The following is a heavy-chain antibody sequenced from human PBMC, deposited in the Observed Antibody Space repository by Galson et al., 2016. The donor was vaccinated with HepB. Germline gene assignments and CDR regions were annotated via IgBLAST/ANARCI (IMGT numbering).Heavy chain of an antibody. V-gene: IGHV4-30-2*01. CDR3: ARGKEGISV. CDR1: GGFIRSGGYS. CDR2: IYYSGDT. D-gene: IGHD6-13*01. J-gene: IGHJ4*02. Sequence: TLSLTCAVSGGFIRSGGYSWTWIREPPGKGPECIGYIYYSGDTTYNPSLQSRVTISVDLSKNHFSLNLHSVTAADTAVHYCARGKEGISVWGQGTLVTVSS.